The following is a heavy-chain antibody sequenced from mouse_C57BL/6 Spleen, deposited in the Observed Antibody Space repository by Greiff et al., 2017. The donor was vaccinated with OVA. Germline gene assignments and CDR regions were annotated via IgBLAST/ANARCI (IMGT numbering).Heavy chain of an antibody. CDR2: IWSDGST. J-gene: IGHJ4*01. D-gene: IGHD2-1*01. Sequence: VNVVESGPGLVAPSQSLSITCTVSGFSLTSYGVHWVRQPPGKGLEWLVVIWSDGSTTYNSALKSRLSISKDNSKSQVSLKMNSLQTGDTAMDYCARHEGGNYVYYAMDYWGQGTTVTVSS. CDR1: GFSLTSYG. CDR3: ARHEGGNYVYYAMDY. V-gene: IGHV2-6-1*01.